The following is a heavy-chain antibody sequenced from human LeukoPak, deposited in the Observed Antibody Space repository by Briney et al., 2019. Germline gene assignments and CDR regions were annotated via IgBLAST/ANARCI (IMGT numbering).Heavy chain of an antibody. Sequence: SETLSLTCTVSGGSISGYYWSWIRQPPGKGLGWIGYIYYSGSTKCNPSLKSRVTISVDTSKNQFSLKLSSVTAADTAVYYCARGVLLATYYFDYWGQGTLVTVSS. J-gene: IGHJ4*02. D-gene: IGHD3-10*01. V-gene: IGHV4-59*01. CDR1: GGSISGYY. CDR3: ARGVLLATYYFDY. CDR2: IYYSGST.